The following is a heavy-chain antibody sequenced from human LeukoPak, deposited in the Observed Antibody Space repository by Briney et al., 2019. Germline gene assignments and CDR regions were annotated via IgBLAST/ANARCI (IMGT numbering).Heavy chain of an antibody. D-gene: IGHD6-13*01. J-gene: IGHJ3*02. V-gene: IGHV1-46*01. CDR3: AWDIAAAHAFDI. CDR1: GYTFTSYY. CDR2: INPSGGST. Sequence: ASVKVSCKASGYTFTSYYMHWVRQAPGQGLEWMGIINPSGGSTSYAQKFQGRVTMTRDMSTSTVYMELSSLRSEDTAVYYCAWDIAAAHAFDIWGQGTMVTVSS.